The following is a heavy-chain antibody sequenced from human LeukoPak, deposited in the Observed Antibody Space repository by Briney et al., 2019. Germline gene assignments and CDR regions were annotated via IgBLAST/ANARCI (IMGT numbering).Heavy chain of an antibody. CDR1: LGSLRVYY. Sequence: SETLSLTCVVYLGSLRVYYWSWIRQPPGKGLEWMGEINHIVSINYNPSLKSRVNISVDTSKNQFSLKLSSVTAADTAVYYCARYYYGSGSYYAPPVYMDVWGKGTTVTVSS. D-gene: IGHD3-10*01. CDR3: ARYYYGSGSYYAPPVYMDV. CDR2: INHIVSI. J-gene: IGHJ6*03. V-gene: IGHV4-34*01.